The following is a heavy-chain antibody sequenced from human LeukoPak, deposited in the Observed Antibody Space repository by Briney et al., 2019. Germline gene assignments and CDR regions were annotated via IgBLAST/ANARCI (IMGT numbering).Heavy chain of an antibody. CDR1: GYAFTSYG. CDR3: SSGDYVSSFYFDY. J-gene: IGHJ4*02. V-gene: IGHV1-18*01. CDR2: ISAYNGNT. Sequence: GASVKVSCKASGYAFTSYGISWVRQAPGQGLEWMGWISAYNGNTNYAQKLQGRVTMTTDTSTSTAHMELRSLRSDDTAVYYCSSGDYVSSFYFDYWGQGTLVTVSS. D-gene: IGHD4-17*01.